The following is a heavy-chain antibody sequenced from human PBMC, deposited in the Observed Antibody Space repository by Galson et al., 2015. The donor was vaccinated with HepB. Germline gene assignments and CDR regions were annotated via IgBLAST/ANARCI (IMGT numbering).Heavy chain of an antibody. CDR1: GYTFTNYA. CDR2: INTNTGNP. J-gene: IGHJ6*02. CDR3: ARADYDCWSGYFNYYYYGMDV. Sequence: SVKVSCKASGYTFTNYAMNWVRQAPGQGLEWMGWINTNTGNPTYAQGFTGRFVFSLDTSVSTAYLQISSLKAEDTAVYYCARADYDCWSGYFNYYYYGMDVWGQVTTVTVSS. D-gene: IGHD3-3*01. V-gene: IGHV7-4-1*02.